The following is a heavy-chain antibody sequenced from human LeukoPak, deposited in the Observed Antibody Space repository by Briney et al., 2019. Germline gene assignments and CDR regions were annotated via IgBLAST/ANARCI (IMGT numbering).Heavy chain of an antibody. J-gene: IGHJ4*02. D-gene: IGHD3-22*01. CDR1: GFTVSSNY. V-gene: IGHV3-66*01. CDR3: ARDLGYYDSSGYASDY. CDR2: IYSGGST. Sequence: PGGSLRLSCAASGFTVSSNYMSWVRQAPGKGLEWVSVIYSGGSTYYADSVKGRFTISRDNSKNTLYLQMNSLRAEDTAVYYCARDLGYYDSSGYASDYWGQGTLVTVSS.